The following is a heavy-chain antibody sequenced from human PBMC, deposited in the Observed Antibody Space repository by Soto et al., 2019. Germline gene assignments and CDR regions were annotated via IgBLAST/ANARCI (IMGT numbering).Heavy chain of an antibody. CDR3: AKTGSGSFDY. CDR1: GFTFSSYG. J-gene: IGHJ4*02. Sequence: QVQLVESGGGVVQPGRSLRLSCAASGFTFSSYGMHWVRQAPGKGLEWVAVISYDGSNKYYADSVKGRFTISRDNSKNTLYLQMNSLRAEDTAVYYCAKTGSGSFDYLGQGTLVTVSS. D-gene: IGHD1-26*01. CDR2: ISYDGSNK. V-gene: IGHV3-30*18.